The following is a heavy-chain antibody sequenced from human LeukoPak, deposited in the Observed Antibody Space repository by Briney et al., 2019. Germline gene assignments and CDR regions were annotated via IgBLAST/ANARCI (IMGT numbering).Heavy chain of an antibody. CDR1: GGTFSSYA. CDR3: ARDPAYCGGDCYSEH. V-gene: IGHV1-69*13. D-gene: IGHD2-21*02. J-gene: IGHJ1*01. Sequence: SVKVSCKASGGTFSSYAISWVRQAPGQGLEWIGGIIPIFGTANYAQKFQGRVTITADESTSTAYMELSSLRSEDTAVYYCARDPAYCGGDCYSEHWGQGTLVTVSS. CDR2: IIPIFGTA.